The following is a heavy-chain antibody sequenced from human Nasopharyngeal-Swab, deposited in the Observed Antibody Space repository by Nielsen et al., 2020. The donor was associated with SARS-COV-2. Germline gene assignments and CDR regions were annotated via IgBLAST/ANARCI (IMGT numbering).Heavy chain of an antibody. CDR1: GWAFRTYG. J-gene: IGHJ3*02. CDR2: ISVSGGSR. D-gene: IGHD5-12*01. Sequence: GGPMRIAGIDAGWAFRTYGMPWGRQAPGKGLEWVSFISVSGGSRDYADSVKGRFTISRDNFKNTLYLEMSSLRAEDTAVYYCAKEGAYSGYDDAFDIWGQGTMVTVSS. V-gene: IGHV3-23*01. CDR3: AKEGAYSGYDDAFDI.